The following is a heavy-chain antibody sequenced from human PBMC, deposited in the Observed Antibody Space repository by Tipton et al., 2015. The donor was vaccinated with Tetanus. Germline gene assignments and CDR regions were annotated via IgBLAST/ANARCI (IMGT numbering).Heavy chain of an antibody. CDR1: GDSISGYY. D-gene: IGHD2-15*01. Sequence: TLSLTCTVSGDSISGYYWNWIRQPPGKGLEWIGYFYYSGSTNYNPSLKSRVTMSGDTSRKQFSLRLSSVTAADTAVYYCARDQKSATLSHFFYGLDVWGQGTTVTVSS. CDR3: ARDQKSATLSHFFYGLDV. J-gene: IGHJ6*02. CDR2: FYYSGST. V-gene: IGHV4-59*01.